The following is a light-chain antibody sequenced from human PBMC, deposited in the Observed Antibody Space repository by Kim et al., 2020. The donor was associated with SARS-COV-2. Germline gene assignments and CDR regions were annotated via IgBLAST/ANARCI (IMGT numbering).Light chain of an antibody. CDR2: AAS. Sequence: AIQMTQSPSSLSASVGDRVTITCRASQGIRSDLGWYQQKPGKAPKLLIYAASSLQSGVPSRFSGSGSGTDFTLTINSLQPEDFATYYSLKDKNEALTFGQETRLDIK. J-gene: IGKJ5*01. V-gene: IGKV1-6*01. CDR3: LKDKNEALT. CDR1: QGIRSD.